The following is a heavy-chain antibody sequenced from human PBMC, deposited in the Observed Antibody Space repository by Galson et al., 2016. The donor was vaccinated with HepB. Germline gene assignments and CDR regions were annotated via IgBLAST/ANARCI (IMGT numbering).Heavy chain of an antibody. CDR1: GFTFSRYG. Sequence: SLRLSCAASGFTFSRYGMHWVRQAPPKGLEWVAFISYDGNRQYYRDSVKGRFTISRDNSKNTQYLQMSSLRPEDTAVYYCAKDLPHTENYYDNSGTLDCWGQGTLVTVSS. CDR3: AKDLPHTENYYDNSGTLDC. D-gene: IGHD3-22*01. J-gene: IGHJ4*02. CDR2: ISYDGNRQ. V-gene: IGHV3-30*18.